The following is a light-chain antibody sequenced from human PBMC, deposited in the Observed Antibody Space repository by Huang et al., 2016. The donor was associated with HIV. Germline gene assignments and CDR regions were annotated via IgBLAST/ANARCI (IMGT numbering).Light chain of an antibody. CDR1: QSVSSN. J-gene: IGKJ1*01. CDR2: AAS. Sequence: EIVMPQSPATLSVSPGERATLSCRASQSVSSNLPWYQQKPGQAPRLLIYAASTRATVIPARFSGSGSGTEFTLTISSLQSEDFAVYYCQQYNNWPRTFGQGTKVEIK. V-gene: IGKV3-15*01. CDR3: QQYNNWPRT.